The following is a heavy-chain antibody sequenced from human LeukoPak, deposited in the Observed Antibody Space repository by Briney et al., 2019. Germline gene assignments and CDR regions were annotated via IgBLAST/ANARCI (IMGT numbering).Heavy chain of an antibody. CDR2: IIPIFGTA. J-gene: IGHJ6*02. CDR1: GGTFSSYA. Sequence: ASVKVSCKASGGTFSSYAISWGRQAPGQGLEWMGGIIPIFGTANYAQKFQGRVTITADESTSTAYMELSSLRSEDTAVYYCARDSYYYGSGSYFSIYPLGRVIYYYYGMDVWGQGTTVTVSS. CDR3: ARDSYYYGSGSYFSIYPLGRVIYYYYGMDV. D-gene: IGHD3-10*01. V-gene: IGHV1-69*13.